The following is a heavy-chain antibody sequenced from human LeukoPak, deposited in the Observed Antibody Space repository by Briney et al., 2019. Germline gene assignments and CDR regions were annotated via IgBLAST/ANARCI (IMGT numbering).Heavy chain of an antibody. CDR1: GGSISSGSYY. D-gene: IGHD3-9*01. CDR3: AREGIHDILTGYASDY. CDR2: IYTSGST. V-gene: IGHV4-61*02. J-gene: IGHJ4*02. Sequence: SETLSLTCTVSGGSISSGSYYWSWIRQPAGKGLEWIGRIYTSGSTNYNPSLKSRVTISVDTSKNQFSLKLSSVTAADTAVYYCAREGIHDILTGYASDYWGQGTLVTVSS.